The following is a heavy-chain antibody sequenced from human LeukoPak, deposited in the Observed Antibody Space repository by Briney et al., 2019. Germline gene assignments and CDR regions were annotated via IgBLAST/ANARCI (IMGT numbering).Heavy chain of an antibody. CDR1: GYIFTRYG. J-gene: IGHJ4*02. D-gene: IGHD1-26*01. CDR2: SNTYNGHT. V-gene: IGHV1-18*01. CDR3: ATDTTGGSYCDY. Sequence: ASVKVSCKTSGYIFTRYGISWVRQAPGQGLEWMGWSNTYNGHTKYAQKFQGRVTMTTDTSTSTVYMELRSLRSDDTAVYCCATDTTGGSYCDYWGQGTLVTVSS.